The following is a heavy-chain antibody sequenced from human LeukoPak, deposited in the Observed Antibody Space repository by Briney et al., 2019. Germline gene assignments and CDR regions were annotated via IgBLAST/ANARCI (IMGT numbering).Heavy chain of an antibody. D-gene: IGHD3-10*01. CDR1: GFTFSSYA. V-gene: IGHV3-23*01. CDR2: ISGSGGST. CDR3: AKPSSGSGTYYVADY. Sequence: GGSLRLSCAASGFTFSSYAMSWVRQAPGKGLEWVSAISGSGGSTYYADSVKGRFTISRDNSKNTLYLQMNSLRAEDTALYYCAKPSSGSGTYYVADYWGQGTLVTVSS. J-gene: IGHJ4*02.